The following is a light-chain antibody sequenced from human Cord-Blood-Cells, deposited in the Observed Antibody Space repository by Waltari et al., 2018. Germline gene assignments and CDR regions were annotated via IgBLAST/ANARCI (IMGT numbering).Light chain of an antibody. Sequence: QSALTQPASVSGSPGQSITISCTGTSSDVGGYTYVSWYQQHPGKAPKLMIYDVSNRPSGVSKRFSGSKSGNTASLTISGLQAEDEADYYCSSYTSSNPYVFGTGTKVTVL. CDR3: SSYTSSNPYV. CDR1: SSDVGGYTY. V-gene: IGLV2-14*03. J-gene: IGLJ1*01. CDR2: DVS.